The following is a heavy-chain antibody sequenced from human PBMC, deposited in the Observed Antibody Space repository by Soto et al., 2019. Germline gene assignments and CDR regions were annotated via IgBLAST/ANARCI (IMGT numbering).Heavy chain of an antibody. CDR3: ARERLSSGWEVYYYYGMDV. J-gene: IGHJ6*02. D-gene: IGHD6-19*01. Sequence: QVQLVESGGGVVQPGRSLRLSCAASGFTFSSYGMHWVRQAPGKGLEWVAVIWYDGSNKYYADSVKGRFTISRDNSKNTLYLQMNSLGAEDTAVYYCARERLSSGWEVYYYYGMDVWGQGTTVTVSS. V-gene: IGHV3-33*01. CDR2: IWYDGSNK. CDR1: GFTFSSYG.